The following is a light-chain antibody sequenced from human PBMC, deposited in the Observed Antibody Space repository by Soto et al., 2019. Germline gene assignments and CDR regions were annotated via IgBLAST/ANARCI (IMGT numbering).Light chain of an antibody. CDR3: LQHDTYPFT. CDR1: QGINNL. J-gene: IGKJ3*01. V-gene: IGKV1-17*01. CDR2: AAS. Sequence: DIQMTQSPSSLSASVGDRVTITCRASQGINNLLGWYQQGPGKAPKRLIYAASNLEGGVQSRFIGSGSGTEFTLTISSLQPEDFAPYCCLQHDTYPFTFGPGNKVDVK.